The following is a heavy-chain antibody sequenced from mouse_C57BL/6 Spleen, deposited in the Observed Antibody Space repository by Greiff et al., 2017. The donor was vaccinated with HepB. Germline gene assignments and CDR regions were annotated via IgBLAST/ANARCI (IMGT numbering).Heavy chain of an antibody. CDR3: ARSPPYYYGSSPWFAY. CDR1: GYTFTDYN. D-gene: IGHD1-1*01. CDR2: INPNNGGT. V-gene: IGHV1-22*01. Sequence: EVQLQQSGPELVKPGASVKMSCKASGYTFTDYNMHWVKQSHGKSLEWIGYINPNNGGTSYNQKFKGKATLTVNKSSSTAYMELRSLTSEDSAVYYCARSPPYYYGSSPWFAYWGQGTLVTVSA. J-gene: IGHJ3*01.